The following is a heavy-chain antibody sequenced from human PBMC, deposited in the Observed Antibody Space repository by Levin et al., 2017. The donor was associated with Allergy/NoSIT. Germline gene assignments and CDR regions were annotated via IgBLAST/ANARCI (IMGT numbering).Heavy chain of an antibody. V-gene: IGHV3-23*01. J-gene: IGHJ4*02. D-gene: IGHD3-3*01. Sequence: QAGGSLRLSCAASGFTFTTRAMNWVRQAAGKGLEWVSGITGDGEVTHYADSVKGRFTISRDESKSTVYLQMNSLRAEDTAIYYCAKGITIFGVGRLDRWGQGTLVTVSS. CDR1: GFTFTTRA. CDR2: ITGDGEVT. CDR3: AKGITIFGVGRLDR.